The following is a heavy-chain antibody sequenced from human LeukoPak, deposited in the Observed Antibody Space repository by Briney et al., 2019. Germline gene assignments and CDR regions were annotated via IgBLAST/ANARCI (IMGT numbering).Heavy chain of an antibody. CDR2: IIPIFGTA. CDR3: ARDYDYGGKRRYYYYYMDV. V-gene: IGHV1-69*06. J-gene: IGHJ6*03. D-gene: IGHD4-23*01. CDR1: GGTFSSYA. Sequence: SVKVSCTASGGTFSSYAISWVRQAPGQGLEWMGGIIPIFGTANYAQKFQGRVTITADKSTSTAYMELSSLRSEDTAVYYCARDYDYGGKRRYYYYYMDVWGKGATVTVSS.